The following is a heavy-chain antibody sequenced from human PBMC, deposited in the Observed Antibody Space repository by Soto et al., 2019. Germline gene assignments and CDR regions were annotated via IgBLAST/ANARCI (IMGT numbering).Heavy chain of an antibody. CDR2: SRNKANGYTA. CDR3: ARGGYCSSTSCHSDYYGMDV. J-gene: IGHJ6*02. D-gene: IGHD2-2*01. CDR1: GFTFSDHY. Sequence: GGSLRPSCAASGFTFSDHYMDLVRQVLGKGLEGVGRSRNKANGYTAEYAASVKGRFTISRDDSKNSLYLQMKSLKKEDTAVYYCARGGYCSSTSCHSDYYGMDVWSQGKTVTVSS. V-gene: IGHV3-72*01.